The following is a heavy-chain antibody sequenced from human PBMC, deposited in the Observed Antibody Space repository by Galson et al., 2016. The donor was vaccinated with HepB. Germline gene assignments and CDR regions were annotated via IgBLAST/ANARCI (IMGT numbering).Heavy chain of an antibody. J-gene: IGHJ4*02. V-gene: IGHV1-18*01. CDR3: ARGDFGDDAGH. CDR2: ISGFNGNT. CDR1: GYIFSNYG. D-gene: IGHD1-1*01. Sequence: SVKVSCKASGYIFSNYGINWVRQAPGQGLEWMGWISGFNGNTKYAQKLQGRVTMTTDTSTSTAYMELRNLRSDDTGVYYCARGDFGDDAGHWGQGTLVTVSS.